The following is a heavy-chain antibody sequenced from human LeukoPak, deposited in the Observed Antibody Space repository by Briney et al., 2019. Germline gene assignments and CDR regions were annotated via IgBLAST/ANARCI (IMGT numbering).Heavy chain of an antibody. CDR3: AREAGSTGPVGAFDI. CDR1: GDSVSSNNAA. V-gene: IGHV6-1*01. D-gene: IGHD6-19*01. Sequence: SQTLSLTCAISGDSVSSNNAAWNWIRQSPSRGLEWLGKTYYRSKLYDDYAVSVKNRITINPDTSKNQFTLKMNSVTPEDTAVYYCAREAGSTGPVGAFDIWGQGTRVTVSS. CDR2: TYYRSKLYD. J-gene: IGHJ3*02.